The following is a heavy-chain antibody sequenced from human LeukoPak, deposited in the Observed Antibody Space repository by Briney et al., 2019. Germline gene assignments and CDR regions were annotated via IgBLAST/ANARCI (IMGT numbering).Heavy chain of an antibody. J-gene: IGHJ4*02. Sequence: ASVKVSCKASGGTFSSYAISWVRQAPGQGLEWMGRIIPIFGTANYAQKFQGRVTITTDESTSTAYMELSSLRSEDTAVYYCARELFGREIVVAGSDYWGQGTLVTVSS. D-gene: IGHD3-22*01. CDR1: GGTFSSYA. V-gene: IGHV1-69*05. CDR3: ARELFGREIVVAGSDY. CDR2: IIPIFGTA.